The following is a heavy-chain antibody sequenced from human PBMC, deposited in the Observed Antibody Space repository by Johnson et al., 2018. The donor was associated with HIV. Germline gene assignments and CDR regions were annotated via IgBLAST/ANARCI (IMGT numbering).Heavy chain of an antibody. Sequence: VQLVESGGGVVQPGRSLRLSCAASGFTFSSYDMHRVRQATGKGLEWVSAIGTAGDTYYPGSVKGRFTISRENAKNSLYLQMNSLRAGDTAVYYCARGRDSSGFNDAFDIWGQGTMVTVSS. V-gene: IGHV3-13*01. D-gene: IGHD3-22*01. CDR1: GFTFSSYD. J-gene: IGHJ3*02. CDR3: ARGRDSSGFNDAFDI. CDR2: IGTAGDT.